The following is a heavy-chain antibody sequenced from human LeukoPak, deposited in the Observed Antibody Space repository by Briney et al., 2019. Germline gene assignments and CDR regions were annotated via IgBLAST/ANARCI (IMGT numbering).Heavy chain of an antibody. CDR1: GFTLNNAW. D-gene: IGHD3-22*01. CDR2: IKRETDGGTI. CDR3: TTDRYYDNSELQFQH. V-gene: IGHV3-15*01. J-gene: IGHJ1*01. Sequence: TGGSLRLSCAASGFTLNNAWMSWVRQAPGKGLEWLGRIKRETDGGTIDYAAPVKGRFTISRDDSRNTLYLQMDSLKIEDTAVYYCTTDRYYDNSELQFQHWGQGTLVTVSS.